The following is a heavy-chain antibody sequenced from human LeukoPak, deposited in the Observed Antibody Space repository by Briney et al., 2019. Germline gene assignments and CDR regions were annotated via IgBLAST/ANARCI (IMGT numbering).Heavy chain of an antibody. CDR3: ARENSGSYRQFDY. V-gene: IGHV4-4*07. CDR1: GGSISSYY. Sequence: SETLSLTCTVSGGSISSYYWTWIRQPAGKGLEWTGRIYPSGSTNYNPYLKSRVTMSVDTSKNQFSLKLNSVTAADTAAYYCARENSGSYRQFDYWGQGTLVTVSS. D-gene: IGHD1-26*01. CDR2: IYPSGST. J-gene: IGHJ4*02.